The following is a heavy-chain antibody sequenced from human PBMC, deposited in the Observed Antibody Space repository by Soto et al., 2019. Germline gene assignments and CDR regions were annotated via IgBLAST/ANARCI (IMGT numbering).Heavy chain of an antibody. CDR3: ARQRDGPEGEY. D-gene: IGHD3-16*01. J-gene: IGHJ4*02. CDR2: ISSTSTYI. Sequence: EVQLVESGGGLVKPGGSLRLSCAASGFSFSDNSMKWVRQAPGKGLEWVSSISSTSTYIFYADSLKGLFTISRDNAKNSLYLQMNTLRAEDTAVYYCARQRDGPEGEYWGQGTLVTVPS. V-gene: IGHV3-21*01. CDR1: GFSFSDNS.